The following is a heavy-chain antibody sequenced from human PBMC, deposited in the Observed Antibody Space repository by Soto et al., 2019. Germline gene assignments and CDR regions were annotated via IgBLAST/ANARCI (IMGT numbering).Heavy chain of an antibody. V-gene: IGHV3-15*07. CDR1: GFTFSNAW. CDR2: IKSKTDGGTT. Sequence: GGSLRLSCAASGFTFSNAWMSWVRQAPGKGLEWVGRIKSKTDGGTTDYAAPVKGRFTITEDNSNNQVVLTMTNMDPVDTATYYCARTAAIGAYWESFDFWGQGTLVTVSS. D-gene: IGHD1-26*01. J-gene: IGHJ4*02. CDR3: ARTAAIGAYWESFDF.